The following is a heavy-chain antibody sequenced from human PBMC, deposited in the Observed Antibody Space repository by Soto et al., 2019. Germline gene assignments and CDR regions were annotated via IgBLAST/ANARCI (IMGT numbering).Heavy chain of an antibody. CDR3: ARDNYDFWSGYSGHYYYGMDV. V-gene: IGHV3-7*01. CDR2: INRDGSER. J-gene: IGHJ6*02. Sequence: GGSLRLSCEAYGFTFSSYWMGWVRQAPGKGLEWVANINRDGSERYYVDSVKGRFTISRDNAKNSVYLQMNSLRAEDTAVYYCARDNYDFWSGYSGHYYYGMDVWGQGTTVTVSS. CDR1: GFTFSSYW. D-gene: IGHD3-3*01.